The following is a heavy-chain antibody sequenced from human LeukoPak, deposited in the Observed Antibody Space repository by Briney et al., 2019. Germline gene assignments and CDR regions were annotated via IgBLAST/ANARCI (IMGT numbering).Heavy chain of an antibody. J-gene: IGHJ5*02. CDR2: FHNSRTT. Sequence: SSETLSLTCTVSGGSISGYSWTWIRQPPGQGLEWIGYFHNSRTTSYNPSLTGRAIISVDTAMDQISLKLNSVTAADTAVYYRARGHLGLSPWGQGTLVTVSS. V-gene: IGHV4-59*01. CDR3: ARGHLGLSP. D-gene: IGHD3-10*01. CDR1: GGSISGYS.